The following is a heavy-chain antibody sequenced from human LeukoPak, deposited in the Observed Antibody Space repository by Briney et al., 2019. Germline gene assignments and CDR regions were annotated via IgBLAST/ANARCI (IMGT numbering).Heavy chain of an antibody. CDR2: ISYDGSNK. J-gene: IGHJ6*02. D-gene: IGHD3-3*01. CDR3: ARDREATIFDYYYGMDV. V-gene: IGHV3-30-3*01. CDR1: GFTFSSYA. Sequence: GGSLRLSCAASGFTFSSYAMHWVRQAPGKGLEWVAVISYDGSNKYYADSVKGRFTISRDNSKNTLYLQMNSLRAEDTAVYYCARDREATIFDYYYGMDVWGQGTTVTVSS.